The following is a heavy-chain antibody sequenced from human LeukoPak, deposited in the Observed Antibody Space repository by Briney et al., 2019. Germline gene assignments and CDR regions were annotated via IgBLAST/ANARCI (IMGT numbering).Heavy chain of an antibody. CDR1: GYIFIAYY. CDR2: INPNTGDT. Sequence: ASVKVSCKASGYIFIAYYMHWVRQALGQGLEWLGWINPNTGDTNTAQNYQGRVTMTTDTSISTAYMELSRLRSDDTAVYYCARALGTSGYWGHGTLVTVSS. D-gene: IGHD7-27*01. CDR3: ARALGTSGY. V-gene: IGHV1-2*02. J-gene: IGHJ4*01.